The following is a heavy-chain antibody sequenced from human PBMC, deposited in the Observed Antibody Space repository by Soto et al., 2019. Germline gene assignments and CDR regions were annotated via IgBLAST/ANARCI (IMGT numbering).Heavy chain of an antibody. Sequence: GGSLRLSCAASGFTFDDYTMHWVRQAPGKGLEWVSLISWDGGSTYYADSVKGRFTISRDNSKNSLYLQMNSLRTEDTALYYCAKDFSSGWYEANYYYGMDVWGQGTTVTVSS. J-gene: IGHJ6*02. D-gene: IGHD6-19*01. V-gene: IGHV3-43*01. CDR1: GFTFDDYT. CDR2: ISWDGGST. CDR3: AKDFSSGWYEANYYYGMDV.